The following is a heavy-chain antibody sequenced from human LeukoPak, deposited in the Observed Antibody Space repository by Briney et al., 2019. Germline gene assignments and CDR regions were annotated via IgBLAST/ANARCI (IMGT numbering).Heavy chain of an antibody. J-gene: IGHJ4*02. V-gene: IGHV4-59*01. CDR3: ARGAYYYDSSGYFDY. CDR2: IYYSGST. D-gene: IGHD3-22*01. CDR1: GGSISSYY. Sequence: SETLSLTCTVSGGSISSYYWSWIRQPPGKGLEWIGYIYYSGSTNYNPSLKSRVTISVDTSKNQFSLKLSSVTAADTAVYYCARGAYYYDSSGYFDYWGQGTLVTVSS.